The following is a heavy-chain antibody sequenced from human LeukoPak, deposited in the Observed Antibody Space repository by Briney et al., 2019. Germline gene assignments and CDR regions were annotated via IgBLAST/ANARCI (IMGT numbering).Heavy chain of an antibody. CDR1: GFTFSDYW. CDR2: ASSDGSST. CDR3: ASAPAGARNTFHI. J-gene: IGHJ3*02. Sequence: QPGGSLRLSCEASGFTFSDYWMHWVRQAPGKGLVWVSRASSDGSSTNYAASVKGRFTISRDDAKNTLYLQMNSLRAEDTAVYYCASAPAGARNTFHIWGQGTMVTVSS. V-gene: IGHV3-74*01. D-gene: IGHD6-13*01.